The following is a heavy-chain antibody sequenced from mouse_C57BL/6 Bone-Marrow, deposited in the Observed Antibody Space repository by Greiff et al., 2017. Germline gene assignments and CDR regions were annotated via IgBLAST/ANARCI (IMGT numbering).Heavy chain of an antibody. CDR1: GYTFTSYW. V-gene: IGHV1-69*01. CDR3: AREIYYYGSSPPWFAY. CDR2: IDPSDSDT. Sequence: VQLQQPGAELVMPGASVKLSCKASGYTFTSYWMHWVKQRPGQGLEWIGEIDPSDSDTNYTPKFKGKSTLTVDKSSSTAYMQLSSLTSEDSAVXYYAREIYYYGSSPPWFAYWGQGTLVTVSA. D-gene: IGHD1-1*01. J-gene: IGHJ3*01.